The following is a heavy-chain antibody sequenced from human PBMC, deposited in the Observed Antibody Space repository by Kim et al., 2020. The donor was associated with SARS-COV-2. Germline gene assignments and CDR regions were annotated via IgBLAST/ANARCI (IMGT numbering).Heavy chain of an antibody. CDR1: DDSVSTYF. V-gene: IGHV4-59*08. Sequence: SETLSLTCTVSDDSVSTYFWSWIRQPPGKGLEWIGHIYDSGRTRYNPSLKSRVSISVDTSKNQFFLKLRSVTAADTAVYYCARQKGSSTYFYYYGLDVWG. J-gene: IGHJ6*01. CDR2: IYDSGRT. CDR3: ARQKGSSTYFYYYGLDV.